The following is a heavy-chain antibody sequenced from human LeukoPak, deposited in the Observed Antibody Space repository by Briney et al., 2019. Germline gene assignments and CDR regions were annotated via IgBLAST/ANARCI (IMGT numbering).Heavy chain of an antibody. CDR2: ISSSGSTI. Sequence: GGSLRLSCAASGFTFSSYEMNWVRQAPGKGLEWVSYISSSGSTIYYADSVKGRFTISRDNSKSTLYLQMNNLRVDDTAVYYCARDRGTQLWPGGNYFEDWGQGTLVTVSS. CDR3: ARDRGTQLWPGGNYFED. V-gene: IGHV3-48*03. D-gene: IGHD5-18*01. J-gene: IGHJ4*02. CDR1: GFTFSSYE.